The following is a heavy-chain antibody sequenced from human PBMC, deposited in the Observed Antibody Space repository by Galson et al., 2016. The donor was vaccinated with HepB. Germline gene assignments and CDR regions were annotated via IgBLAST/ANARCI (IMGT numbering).Heavy chain of an antibody. D-gene: IGHD3-16*01. J-gene: IGHJ5*02. Sequence: SLRLSCAAPGFTVNTDYISIVRQAPGKGLEWLSVIYPGGDTYYTDSVGGRFIVSTDAAKKTLFFQMNSLRAEDTAVYYCSKDPFQSWGSWGLGTLVTVSS. CDR3: SKDPFQSWGS. V-gene: IGHV3-53*01. CDR2: IYPGGDT. CDR1: GFTVNTDY.